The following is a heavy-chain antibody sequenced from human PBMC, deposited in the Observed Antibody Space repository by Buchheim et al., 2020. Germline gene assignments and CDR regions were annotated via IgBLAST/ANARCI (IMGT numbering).Heavy chain of an antibody. CDR1: GYSFTSYW. CDR3: ARGYPWLQYDY. Sequence: EVQLVQSGAEVKKPGESLRISCKGSGYSFTSYWFSWVRQMPGKGLEWLGRIDLSDSYTNYSPSFQAHVTISADKSVSTAYLQWSSLKAADTAMYYCARGYPWLQYDYWGQGTL. D-gene: IGHD5-24*01. J-gene: IGHJ4*02. CDR2: IDLSDSYT. V-gene: IGHV5-10-1*01.